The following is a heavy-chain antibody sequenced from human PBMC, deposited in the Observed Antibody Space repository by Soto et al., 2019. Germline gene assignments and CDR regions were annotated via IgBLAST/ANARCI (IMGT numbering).Heavy chain of an antibody. D-gene: IGHD6-13*01. CDR2: ISYDGSNK. J-gene: IGHJ3*02. V-gene: IGHV3-30-3*01. CDR3: ARSFRGYSSSWHEAFDI. CDR1: GFTFSSYA. Sequence: QVQLVESGGGVVQPGRSLRLSCAASGFTFSSYAMHWVRQAPGKGLEWVAVISYDGSNKYYADSVKGRFTISRDNSKNTLYLQMNSLRAEDTAVYYCARSFRGYSSSWHEAFDIWGQGTMVTVSS.